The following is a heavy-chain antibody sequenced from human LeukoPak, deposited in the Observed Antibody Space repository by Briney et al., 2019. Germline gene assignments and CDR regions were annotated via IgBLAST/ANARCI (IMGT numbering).Heavy chain of an antibody. CDR1: GGSFSGYY. CDR3: ARGRGYGGNFDY. J-gene: IGHJ4*02. V-gene: IGHV4-34*01. CDR2: INHSGST. D-gene: IGHD4-23*01. Sequence: SETLSLTCAVYGGSFSGYYWSWIRQPPGKGLGWIGEINHSGSTNYNPSLKSRVTISVDTSKNQFSLKLSSVTAADTAVYYCARGRGYGGNFDYWGQGTLVTVSS.